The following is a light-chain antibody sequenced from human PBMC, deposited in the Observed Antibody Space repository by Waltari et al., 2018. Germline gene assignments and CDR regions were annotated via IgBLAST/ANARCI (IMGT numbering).Light chain of an antibody. CDR3: AAWDDSLSAYV. V-gene: IGLV1-47*01. Sequence: QSVLTQPPSASGTHGQEVTISCYGTSSSVGSNFVFWYQQLPGAAPKLLIFRSDRRPSGVPDRISGSKSGTSASLVITGLRSEDEADYYCAAWDDSLSAYVFGTGTKVTVL. CDR2: RSD. CDR1: SSSVGSNF. J-gene: IGLJ1*01.